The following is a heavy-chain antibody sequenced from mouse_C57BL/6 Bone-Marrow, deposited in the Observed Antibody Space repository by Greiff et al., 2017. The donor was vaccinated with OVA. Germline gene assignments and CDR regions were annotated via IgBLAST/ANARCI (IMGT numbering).Heavy chain of an antibody. J-gene: IGHJ2*01. D-gene: IGHD2-1*01. CDR1: GYTFTDYY. CDR3: ARGNYVYFDY. CDR2: INPNNGGT. Sequence: VQLQQSGPELVKPGASVKISCKASGYTFTDYYMNWVKQSHGKSLEWIGDINPNNGGTSYNQKFKGKATLTVDKSSSTAYMELRSLTSEDSAVYYCARGNYVYFDYWGQGTTLTVSS. V-gene: IGHV1-26*01.